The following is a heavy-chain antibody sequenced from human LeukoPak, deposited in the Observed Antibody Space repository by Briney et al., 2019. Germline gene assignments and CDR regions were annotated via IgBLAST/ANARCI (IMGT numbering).Heavy chain of an antibody. J-gene: IGHJ3*02. CDR1: GYTFTSYY. D-gene: IGHD6-13*01. Sequence: ASVKVSCKASGYTFTSYYMHWVRQAPGQGLEWMGIINPSGGSTSYAQKFQGRVTMTRDTSTSTVYMELSSLRSEDTAVYYCARGPGYSSSWYYGAFDIWGQGAMVTVSS. CDR3: ARGPGYSSSWYYGAFDI. CDR2: INPSGGST. V-gene: IGHV1-46*01.